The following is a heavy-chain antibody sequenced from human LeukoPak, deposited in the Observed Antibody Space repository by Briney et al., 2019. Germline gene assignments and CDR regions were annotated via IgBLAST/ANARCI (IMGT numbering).Heavy chain of an antibody. CDR1: GGSISSSSYD. V-gene: IGHV4-39*01. CDR2: IYYSGST. CDR3: ARQEGGYYGSGSYYPDYYYYMDV. Sequence: PPETLSLTCTVSGGSISSSSYDWGWIRQPPGKGLEWIGSIYYSGSTYYNPSLKSQVTISVDTSKNHFSLKLSSVTAADTAVYYCARQEGGYYGSGSYYPDYYYYMDVWGKGTTVTVSS. J-gene: IGHJ6*03. D-gene: IGHD3-10*01.